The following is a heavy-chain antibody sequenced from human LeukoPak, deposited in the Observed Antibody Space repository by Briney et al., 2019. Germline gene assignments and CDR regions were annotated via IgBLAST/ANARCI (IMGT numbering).Heavy chain of an antibody. CDR2: MNKDESTI. J-gene: IGHJ4*02. CDR1: EFSISSHW. CDR3: ARDRAYYGSAGFVS. V-gene: IGHV3-74*01. D-gene: IGHD3-10*01. Sequence: GGSLRLSCAASEFSISSHWMHWVRQVPGKGLVWVSRMNKDESTINYADSVKGRFTISRDSAENTLYLQMNSLRAEDTAVYFCARDRAYYGSAGFVSWGQGTLVTVSS.